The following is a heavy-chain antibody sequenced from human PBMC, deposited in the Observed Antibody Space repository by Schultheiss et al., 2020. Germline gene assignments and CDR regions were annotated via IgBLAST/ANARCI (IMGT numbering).Heavy chain of an antibody. CDR1: GFTFSSYA. CDR2: ISGSGGST. CDR3: ARGPHVLRFLEWLLGLDY. J-gene: IGHJ4*02. D-gene: IGHD3-3*01. Sequence: GGSLRLSCAASGFTFSSYAMSWVRQAPGKGLEWVSAISGSGGSTYYADSVKGRFTISRDNSKNTLYLQMSSLRNEDTAIYYCARGPHVLRFLEWLLGLDYWGQGTLVNGSS. V-gene: IGHV3-23*01.